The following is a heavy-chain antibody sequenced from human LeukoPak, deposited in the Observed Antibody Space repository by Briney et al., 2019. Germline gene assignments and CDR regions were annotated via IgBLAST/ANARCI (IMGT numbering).Heavy chain of an antibody. CDR3: ARHLNGYYGAVNYWQDAFDI. D-gene: IGHD3-10*01. CDR1: GGSISSGGYY. J-gene: IGHJ3*02. Sequence: PSETLSLTCTVSGGSISSGGYYWSWIRQHPGKGLEWIGYIYYSGSTYYNPSLKSRVTIFVDTSNNQLSLKLSSVTATDTAVYYCARHLNGYYGAVNYWQDAFDIWGQGTVVTVSS. CDR2: IYYSGST. V-gene: IGHV4-39*01.